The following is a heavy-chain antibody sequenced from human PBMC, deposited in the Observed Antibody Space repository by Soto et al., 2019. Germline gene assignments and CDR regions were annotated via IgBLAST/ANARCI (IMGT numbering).Heavy chain of an antibody. J-gene: IGHJ3*02. Sequence: QEQLVESGGGVVQPGRSLRLSCTASGFRFRSYGMYWVRQTPAKGLEWVAVISNDGSQKDYADSVKGQFTISRDNSKDTLFLQMHSLRPEETAVYYCAKVWQWLVRRNFDAFDIWGQGTMVTVSS. CDR3: AKVWQWLVRRNFDAFDI. CDR1: GFRFRSYG. CDR2: ISNDGSQK. D-gene: IGHD6-19*01. V-gene: IGHV3-30*18.